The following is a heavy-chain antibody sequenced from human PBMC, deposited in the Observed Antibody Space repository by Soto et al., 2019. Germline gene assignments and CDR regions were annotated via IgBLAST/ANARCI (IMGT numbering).Heavy chain of an antibody. CDR1: GFTVSSNY. CDR2: IYSGGST. V-gene: IGHV3-53*01. CDR3: ARDRVESGYPEYFQH. Sequence: EVQLVESGGGLIQPGGSLRLSCAASGFTVSSNYMSWVRQAPGKGLEWVSVIYSGGSTYYADSVKGRFNISRDNSKNTLYLQMNSLRAEVTAVYYCARDRVESGYPEYFQHWGQGTLVTVSS. J-gene: IGHJ1*01. D-gene: IGHD3-22*01.